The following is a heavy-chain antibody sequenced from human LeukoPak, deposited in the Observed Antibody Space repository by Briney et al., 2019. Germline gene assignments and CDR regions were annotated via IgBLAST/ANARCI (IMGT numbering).Heavy chain of an antibody. Sequence: ASVKVSCKASGYTFTSYDMHWVRQAPGQGVEWRGIINPSGGSTSYAQKFQGRVTITRDKYKSTVYMELSSLRSEDTAVYYCASPNRGYSYGYVYWGQGTLVTVSS. V-gene: IGHV1-46*01. J-gene: IGHJ4*02. CDR2: INPSGGST. D-gene: IGHD5-18*01. CDR1: GYTFTSYD. CDR3: ASPNRGYSYGYVY.